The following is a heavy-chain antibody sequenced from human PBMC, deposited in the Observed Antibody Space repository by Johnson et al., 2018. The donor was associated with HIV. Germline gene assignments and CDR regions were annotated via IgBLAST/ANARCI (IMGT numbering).Heavy chain of an antibody. D-gene: IGHD2-15*01. V-gene: IGHV3-66*01. CDR3: AKDPGRRDPHAFDI. CDR1: GFNVSSNY. J-gene: IGHJ3*02. CDR2: LFGGGTT. Sequence: VQLVESGGGLVQPGGSLRLSCAASGFNVSSNYMSWVRQAPGKGLEWVSVLFGGGTTYYTDSVRGRFTISRDNSQNTLYLQMNSLRPEDTAVYYCAKDPGRRDPHAFDIWGQGTMVTVSS.